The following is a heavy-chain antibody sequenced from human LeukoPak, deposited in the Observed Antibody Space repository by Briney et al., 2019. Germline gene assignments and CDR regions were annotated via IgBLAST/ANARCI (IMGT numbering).Heavy chain of an antibody. Sequence: GASVKVSCKASGYTFNNFDIDWIRQAPGQGLEWMGSMTPKSGDTDLAQKFQGRVTMTTDTSTSTAYMELRSLRSDDTAVYYCARLYIVGATPYYFDYWGQGTLVTVSS. J-gene: IGHJ4*02. D-gene: IGHD1-26*01. V-gene: IGHV1-18*01. CDR2: MTPKSGDT. CDR3: ARLYIVGATPYYFDY. CDR1: GYTFNNFD.